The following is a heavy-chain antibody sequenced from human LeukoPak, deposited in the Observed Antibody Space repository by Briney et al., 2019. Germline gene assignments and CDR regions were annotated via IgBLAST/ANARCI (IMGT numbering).Heavy chain of an antibody. CDR1: GYSFTSYW. V-gene: IGHV5-51*01. J-gene: IGHJ4*02. CDR2: IYPGDSDT. Sequence: VESLKISGKCSGYSFTSYWIGWVRQMPGKGLEWMGVIYPGDSDTRYSPSFQGQVTISADKSISTAYLQWSSLKASDTAIYYCAREEQSGSSWFAYWGQGTLVTVSS. CDR3: AREEQSGSSWFAY. D-gene: IGHD6-13*01.